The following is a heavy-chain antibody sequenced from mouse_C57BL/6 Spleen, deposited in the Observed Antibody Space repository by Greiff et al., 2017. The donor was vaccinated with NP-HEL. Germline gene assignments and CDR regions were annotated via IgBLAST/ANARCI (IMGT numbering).Heavy chain of an antibody. J-gene: IGHJ4*01. D-gene: IGHD1-1*01. CDR3: ARDLYGSSPYYAMDY. CDR2: ISYDGSN. CDR1: GYSITSGYY. Sequence: EVKVEESGPGLVKPSQSLSLTCSVTGYSITSGYYWNWIRQFPGNKLEWMGYISYDGSNNYNPSLKNRISITRDTSKNQFFLKLNSVTTEDTATYYCARDLYGSSPYYAMDYWGQGTSVTVSS. V-gene: IGHV3-6*01.